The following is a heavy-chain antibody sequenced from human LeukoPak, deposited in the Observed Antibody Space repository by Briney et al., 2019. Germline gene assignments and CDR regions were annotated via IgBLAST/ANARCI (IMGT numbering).Heavy chain of an antibody. J-gene: IGHJ4*02. CDR1: GFTFSTYA. Sequence: GTSLRLSCAASGFTFSTYAMHWVRQAPGKGLEWVALISNDDTDKYSADSVKGRFTISRDNSKNTLFLQMTSLTTEDTAIYYCAKALSDKSWAFDFWGQGTLVTVSS. D-gene: IGHD1-26*01. CDR3: AKALSDKSWAFDF. V-gene: IGHV3-30*18. CDR2: ISNDDTDK.